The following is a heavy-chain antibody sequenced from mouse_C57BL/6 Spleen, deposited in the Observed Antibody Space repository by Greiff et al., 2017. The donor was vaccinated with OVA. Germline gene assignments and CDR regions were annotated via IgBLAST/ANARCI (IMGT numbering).Heavy chain of an antibody. D-gene: IGHD4-1*01. CDR1: GYTFTDYN. CDR3: ARRGTGFDY. CDR2: INPNNGGT. J-gene: IGHJ2*01. Sequence: VHVKQSGPELVKPGASVKIPCKASGYTFTDYNMDWVKQSHGKSLEWIGDINPNNGGTIYNQKFKGKATLTVDKSSSTAYMELRSLTSEDTAVYYCARRGTGFDYWGQGTTLTVSS. V-gene: IGHV1-18*01.